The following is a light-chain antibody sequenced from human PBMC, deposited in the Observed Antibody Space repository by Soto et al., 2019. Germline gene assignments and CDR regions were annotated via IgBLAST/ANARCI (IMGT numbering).Light chain of an antibody. CDR3: CAYSTSGTHV. J-gene: IGLJ1*01. CDR1: SSDVGSYDY. V-gene: IGLV2-14*03. Sequence: LTQPASVSGSPGQSITFSCTGTSSDVGSYDYVSWHQQHPGKAPKLIIYDVNNRPSGVPSRFSGSKSGNTASLTISGLQTEDEAGYYCCAYSTSGTHVFGTGTKVTVL. CDR2: DVN.